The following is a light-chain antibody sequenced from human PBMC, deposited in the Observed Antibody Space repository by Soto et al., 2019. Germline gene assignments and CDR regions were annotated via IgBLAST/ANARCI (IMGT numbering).Light chain of an antibody. Sequence: DIQLTQSPSFLSTSEGDRVTITCRASRGISNYLAWYQQKPGKAPKLLIYAASTLQSGVPSRFSGSGSGTEFTLTISSLQPEDFATYYCQQLNSYPRTFGQGTKVEI. CDR2: AAS. CDR1: RGISNY. V-gene: IGKV1-9*01. J-gene: IGKJ1*01. CDR3: QQLNSYPRT.